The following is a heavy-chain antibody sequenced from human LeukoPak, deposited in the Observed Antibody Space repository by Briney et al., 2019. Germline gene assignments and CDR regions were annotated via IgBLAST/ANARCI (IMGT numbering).Heavy chain of an antibody. CDR2: IYHSGST. V-gene: IGHV4-30-2*01. Sequence: PSETLSLTCTVSGGSISSGGYYWSWIRQPPGKGLEWIGYIYHSGSTYYNPSLKSRVTISVDRSKNQFSLKLSSVTAADTAVYYCAREVAGIDYWGQGTLVTVSS. CDR3: AREVAGIDY. J-gene: IGHJ4*02. D-gene: IGHD2-21*01. CDR1: GGSISSGGYY.